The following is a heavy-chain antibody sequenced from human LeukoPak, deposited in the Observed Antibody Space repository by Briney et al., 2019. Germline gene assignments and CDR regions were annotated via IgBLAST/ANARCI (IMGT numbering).Heavy chain of an antibody. CDR1: GFTVSSNY. J-gene: IGHJ4*02. CDR3: ARGAEFDWNQFDY. Sequence: PGGSLRLPCAASGFTVSSNYMSWVRQAPGKGLEWVSVIYSGGSTYYADSVKGRFTISRDNSKNTLYLQMSSLRAEDTAVYYCARGAEFDWNQFDYWGQGTLVTVSS. V-gene: IGHV3-53*01. D-gene: IGHD1-1*01. CDR2: IYSGGST.